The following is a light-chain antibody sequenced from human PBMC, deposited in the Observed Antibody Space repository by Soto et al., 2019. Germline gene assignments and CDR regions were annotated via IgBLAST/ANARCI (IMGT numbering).Light chain of an antibody. V-gene: IGLV1-51*01. CDR2: DNV. CDR3: GSWDNSLSSYV. J-gene: IGLJ1*01. Sequence: QSVLTQPPSVSATPGQKVTISCSGSGSNLGRNYVSWYQQLPGTAPKLLIYDNVYRFSGIPDRFSGSKSGTSATLGITGLQTGDEGDYYCGSWDNSLSSYVSGTGTKVTVL. CDR1: GSNLGRNY.